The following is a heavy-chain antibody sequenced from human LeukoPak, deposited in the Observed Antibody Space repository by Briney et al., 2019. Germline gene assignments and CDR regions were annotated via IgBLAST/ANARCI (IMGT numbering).Heavy chain of an antibody. Sequence: SETLSLTCTVSGGSIRSYYWSWLRQPPGKGLEWVGYIYYSGSTNYTPSLKSRVTISVDASKNQFSLKLSSVTAADTAVYYCARHFFVGSEDAFDIWGQGTMVTVSS. CDR2: IYYSGST. CDR1: GGSIRSYY. J-gene: IGHJ3*02. D-gene: IGHD6-25*01. CDR3: ARHFFVGSEDAFDI. V-gene: IGHV4-59*01.